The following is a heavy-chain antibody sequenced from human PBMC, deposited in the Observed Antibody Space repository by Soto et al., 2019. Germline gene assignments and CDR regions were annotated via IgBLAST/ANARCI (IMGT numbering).Heavy chain of an antibody. J-gene: IGHJ4*02. CDR2: IIQDGSEK. CDR3: ARGPS. Sequence: VQLVESGGGLVQPGGSLRLSCAASGFTFSNDWMSWVRQAPGKGPEWVANIIQDGSEKDYVDSVKGRFTISRDNAKNSLYLQMNSLRAEDTAVYYCARGPSWGQGTLVTVSS. V-gene: IGHV3-7*01. CDR1: GFTFSNDW.